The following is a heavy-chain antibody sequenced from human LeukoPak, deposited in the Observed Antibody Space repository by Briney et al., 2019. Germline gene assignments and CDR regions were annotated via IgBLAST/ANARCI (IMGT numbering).Heavy chain of an antibody. D-gene: IGHD6-19*01. Sequence: PSETLSLTCTVSGGSISTYWWSWIRQPPGKGLEWIGYIYNRATTGTDYNPSINSRVSISVDTSKNQFYLQVNAVTAADSAAYYCARDGGSCWTGFDYGGEGTLVTVSS. CDR2: IYNRATTGT. J-gene: IGHJ4*02. CDR3: ARDGGSCWTGFDY. CDR1: GGSISTYW. V-gene: IGHV4-59*01.